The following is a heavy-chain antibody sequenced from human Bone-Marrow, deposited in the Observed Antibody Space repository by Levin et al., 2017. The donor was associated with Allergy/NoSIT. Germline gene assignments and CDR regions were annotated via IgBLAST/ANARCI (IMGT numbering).Heavy chain of an antibody. CDR3: AMNYYDSSGYYYAPHYFEY. D-gene: IGHD3-22*01. Sequence: GESLKISCRASGYDTHLHWVRQAPGQGLEWMGWINPITGETNYAQKFQGRVTMTRVTSISTAYMELSRLRSDDTAVYYCAMNYYDSSGYYYAPHYFEYWGQGTLVTVSS. CDR1: GYDTH. V-gene: IGHV1-2*02. CDR2: INPITGET. J-gene: IGHJ4*02.